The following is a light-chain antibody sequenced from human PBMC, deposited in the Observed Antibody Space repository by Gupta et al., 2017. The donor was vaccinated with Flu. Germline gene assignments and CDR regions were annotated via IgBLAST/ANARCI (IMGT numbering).Light chain of an antibody. Sequence: PSSLSTSVGDRVTITCRASQSISSYVNWYQQKAGKAPKLLIYAASSLQSGVPSRSTASGSGTDFTLTISRLQPEDFATNYCRQSDSAPHTFGQGTKLEIK. CDR2: AAS. CDR1: QSISSY. V-gene: IGKV1-39*01. CDR3: RQSDSAPHT. J-gene: IGKJ2*01.